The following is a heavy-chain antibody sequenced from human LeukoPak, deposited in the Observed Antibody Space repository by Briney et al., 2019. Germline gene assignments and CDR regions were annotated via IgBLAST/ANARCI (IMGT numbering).Heavy chain of an antibody. D-gene: IGHD2-2*01. CDR2: ISSSSTTI. CDR3: AVHQGPFDP. J-gene: IGHJ5*02. V-gene: IGHV3-48*04. Sequence: GGSLRLSCAASGFTFSTYSMNWVRQAPGKGLEWISYISSSSTTIYYADSVKGRFTISRDNAKNSLYLQMNSLRAEDTAVYYCAVHQGPFDPWGQGTLVTVSS. CDR1: GFTFSTYS.